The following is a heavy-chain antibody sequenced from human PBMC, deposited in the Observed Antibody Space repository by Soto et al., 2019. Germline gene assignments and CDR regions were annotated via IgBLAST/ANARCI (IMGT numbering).Heavy chain of an antibody. J-gene: IGHJ4*02. CDR3: AKDRLGGNFDY. CDR1: GFTFNNYA. V-gene: IGHV3-23*01. CDR2: ISGTGGST. Sequence: EVQVLDSGGGLVQPGGSLRLSCAASGFTFNNYAMHWVRQAPGTGLEWVATISGTGGSTYYADSVKGRFTISRDNSKNTLYLQMNSLRVEDTAVYYCAKDRLGGNFDYWGQGTQVTVSS.